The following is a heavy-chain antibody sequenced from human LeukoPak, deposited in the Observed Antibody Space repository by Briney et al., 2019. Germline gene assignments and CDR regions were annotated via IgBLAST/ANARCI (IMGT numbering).Heavy chain of an antibody. CDR1: GYTFTGYY. Sequence: VASVKVSCKASGYTFTGYYMHWVRQAPGQRLEWMGWINPNSGGTNYAQKFQGRVTMTRDTSISTAYMELSRLRSDDTAVYYCASTYCSSTSSALGFDYWGQGTLVTVSS. D-gene: IGHD2-2*01. CDR2: INPNSGGT. V-gene: IGHV1-2*02. J-gene: IGHJ4*02. CDR3: ASTYCSSTSSALGFDY.